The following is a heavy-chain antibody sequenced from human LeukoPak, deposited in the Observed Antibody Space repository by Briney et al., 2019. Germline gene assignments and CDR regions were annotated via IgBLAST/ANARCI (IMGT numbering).Heavy chain of an antibody. V-gene: IGHV4-38-2*02. CDR3: ARDGPTYYYDSSGYYFDY. D-gene: IGHD3-22*01. CDR1: GGSFSGYY. J-gene: IGHJ4*02. CDR2: IYHSGST. Sequence: SETLSLTCAVYGGSFSGYYWGWIRQPPGKGLEWIGSIYHSGSTYYNPSLKSRVTISVDTSKNQFSLKLSSVTAADTAVYYCARDGPTYYYDSSGYYFDYWGQGTLVTVSS.